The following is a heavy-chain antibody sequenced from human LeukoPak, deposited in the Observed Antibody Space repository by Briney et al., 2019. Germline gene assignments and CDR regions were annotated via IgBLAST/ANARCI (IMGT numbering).Heavy chain of an antibody. CDR1: GGSFSGYY. CDR2: INHSGST. V-gene: IGHV4-34*01. D-gene: IGHD6-13*01. Sequence: PSETLSLTCAVYGGSFSGYYWSWIRQPPGKGLEWIGEINHSGSTNYNPSLKSRVTISVDTSKNQFSLKLSSVTAADTAVYYCARDPIAAVSQEADYWGQGTLVTVSS. CDR3: ARDPIAAVSQEADY. J-gene: IGHJ4*02.